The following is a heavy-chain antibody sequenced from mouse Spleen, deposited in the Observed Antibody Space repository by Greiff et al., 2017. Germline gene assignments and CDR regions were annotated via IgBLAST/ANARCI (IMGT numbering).Heavy chain of an antibody. D-gene: IGHD2-1*01. V-gene: IGHV3-6*02. CDR3: ASDGNYDFFDY. Sequence: EVQLVESGPGLVKPSQSLSLTCSVTGYSITSGYYWNWIRQFPGNKLEWMGYISYDGSNNYNPSLKNRISITRDTSKNQFFLKLNSVTTEDTATYYCASDGNYDFFDYWGQGTTLTVSS. CDR1: GYSITSGYY. CDR2: ISYDGSN. J-gene: IGHJ2*01.